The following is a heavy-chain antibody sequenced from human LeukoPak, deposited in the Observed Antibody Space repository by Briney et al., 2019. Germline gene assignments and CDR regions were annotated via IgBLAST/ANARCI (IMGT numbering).Heavy chain of an antibody. J-gene: IGHJ5*02. CDR3: ARRRGGSWYPNWFDP. CDR2: IYFSGST. V-gene: IGHV4-39*01. Sequence: MPSETLFLTCTVSGGSISSSSYYWGWIRQPPGKGLEWIGSIYFSGSTYYNPSLKSRITISVDTSKNQFSLKLSSVTAADTAIYYCARRRGGSWYPNWFDPWGQGTLVTVSS. D-gene: IGHD6-13*01. CDR1: GGSISSSSYY.